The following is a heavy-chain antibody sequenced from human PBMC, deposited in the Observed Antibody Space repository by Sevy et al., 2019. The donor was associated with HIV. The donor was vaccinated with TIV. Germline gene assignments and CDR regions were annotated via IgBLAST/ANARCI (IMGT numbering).Heavy chain of an antibody. CDR2: FRSKTDGGTT. V-gene: IGHV3-15*01. J-gene: IGHJ3*02. CDR1: GFTFSNAW. Sequence: GGSLRLSCAASGFTFSNAWMSWVRQAPGKGLEWVGRFRSKTDGGTTDHAAPVKGRFTISRDDSKNMLYLQMNSLKTEDTAVYYCTTGVPSAATSGRNAFDIWGRGTMVTVSS. CDR3: TTGVPSAATSGRNAFDI. D-gene: IGHD2-15*01.